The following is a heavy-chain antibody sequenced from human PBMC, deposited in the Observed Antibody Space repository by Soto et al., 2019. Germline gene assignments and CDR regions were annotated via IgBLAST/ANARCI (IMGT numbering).Heavy chain of an antibody. CDR2: INTGNGDT. CDR1: GYNFTSYA. D-gene: IGHD6-13*01. V-gene: IGHV1-3*04. Sequence: ASVNVSCKASGYNFTSYAIHWVRQAPGQRLEWMGWINTGNGDTRYLEKFQGRVTITRDTSASIAYMELSSLRSEDTAVFYCARGNIAAVSFFDYWGQGTLVTVSS. J-gene: IGHJ4*02. CDR3: ARGNIAAVSFFDY.